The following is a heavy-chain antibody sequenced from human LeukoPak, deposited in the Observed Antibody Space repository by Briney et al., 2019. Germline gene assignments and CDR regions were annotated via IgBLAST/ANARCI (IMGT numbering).Heavy chain of an antibody. J-gene: IGHJ4*02. CDR3: ARAGGRDRSSAVVY. D-gene: IGHD6-13*01. CDR1: GGTFSSYA. Sequence: GASVKVSCKASGGTFSSYAISWVRQAPGQRLEWMGWINAGNGNTKYSQKFQGRVTITRDTSASTAYMELSSLRSEDTAVYYCARAGGRDRSSAVVYWGQGTLVTVSS. CDR2: INAGNGNT. V-gene: IGHV1-3*01.